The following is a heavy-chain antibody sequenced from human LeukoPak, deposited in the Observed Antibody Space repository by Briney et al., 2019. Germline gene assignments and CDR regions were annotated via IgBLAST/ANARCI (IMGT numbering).Heavy chain of an antibody. CDR3: ASETYYYDSSGYYPFDY. CDR1: GGSFSGYY. V-gene: IGHV4-34*01. J-gene: IGHJ4*02. Sequence: SETLSLTCAVYGGSFSGYYWSWIRQPPGKGLEWIREINHSGSTNYNPSLKSRVTISVDTSKNQFSLKLSSVTAADTAVYYCASETYYYDSSGYYPFDYWGQGTLVTVSS. D-gene: IGHD3-22*01. CDR2: INHSGST.